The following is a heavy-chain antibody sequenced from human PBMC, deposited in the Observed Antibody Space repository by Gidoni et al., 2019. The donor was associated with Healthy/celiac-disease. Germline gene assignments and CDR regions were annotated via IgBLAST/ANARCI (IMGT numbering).Heavy chain of an antibody. J-gene: IGHJ4*02. V-gene: IGHV4-39*01. CDR2: IYYSGST. D-gene: IGHD3-10*01. CDR1: GGSISSSSYY. CDR3: ARQWGRRMVRGVIDY. Sequence: QLQLQESGPGLVKPSETLSLTCTVAGGSISSSSYYWGWIRQPPGKGLEWIGSIYYSGSTYYNPSLKSRVTISVDTSKNQFSLKLSSVTAADTAVYYCARQWGRRMVRGVIDYWGQGTLVTVSS.